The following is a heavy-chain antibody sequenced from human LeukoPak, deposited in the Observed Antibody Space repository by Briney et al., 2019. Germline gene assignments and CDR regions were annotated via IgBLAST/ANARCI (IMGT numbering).Heavy chain of an antibody. Sequence: GGSLRLSCAASGFSFSGYAMGWVRQAPGKGLEWVSSISGSGDSTYYADSVKGRFTVSRDNSRNTLYLQMNSLRAEDTAVYYCARTPGSGSYLTYFDYWGQGTLVTVSS. CDR1: GFSFSGYA. D-gene: IGHD3-10*01. J-gene: IGHJ4*02. V-gene: IGHV3-23*01. CDR2: ISGSGDST. CDR3: ARTPGSGSYLTYFDY.